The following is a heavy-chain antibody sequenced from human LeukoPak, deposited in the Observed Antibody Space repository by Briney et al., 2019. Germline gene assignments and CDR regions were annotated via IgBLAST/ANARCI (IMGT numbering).Heavy chain of an antibody. J-gene: IGHJ3*02. CDR3: ASKWVTYYYNSSYYHYPTDVFDI. CDR2: INANSGDT. D-gene: IGHD3-22*01. V-gene: IGHV1-2*02. Sequence: GGSVKVSCKASGHTFTGYYMHWVRQAPGQGLEWMGWINANSGDTNYAQKFQGRVTMTRDTSISTAYMELSRLTSDDTAVYYCASKWVTYYYNSSYYHYPTDVFDIWGQGTMVTVSS. CDR1: GHTFTGYY.